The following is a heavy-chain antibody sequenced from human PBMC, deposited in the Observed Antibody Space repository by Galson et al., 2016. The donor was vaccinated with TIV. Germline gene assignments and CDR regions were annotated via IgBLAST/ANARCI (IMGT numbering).Heavy chain of an antibody. CDR2: INHSGST. CDR1: GGSVSGYY. CDR3: ARDKYCSSTTCSTHYCGGGSCSGWFDP. V-gene: IGHV4-34*01. Sequence: ETLSLTCAVYGGSVSGYYWRWIRQSPGKGLEWIGEINHSGSTNYNPSLKSRVSISGDTSKNHFSLKLSTVTAADTAVYYCARDKYCSSTTCSTHYCGGGSCSGWFDPWGQGTLVTVSS. J-gene: IGHJ5*02. D-gene: IGHD2-2*02.